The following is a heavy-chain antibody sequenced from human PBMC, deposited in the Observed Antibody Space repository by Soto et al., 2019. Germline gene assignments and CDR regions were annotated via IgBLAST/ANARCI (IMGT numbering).Heavy chain of an antibody. Sequence: PGGSLRLSCAASGFTFSSYGMHWVRQAPGKGLEWVAVISYDGSNKYYADSVKGRFTISRDNSKNTLYLQMNSLRAEDTAVYYCAKDLMGSYSDAFDIWGQGTMVTVSS. V-gene: IGHV3-30*18. CDR1: GFTFSSYG. CDR2: ISYDGSNK. CDR3: AKDLMGSYSDAFDI. J-gene: IGHJ3*02. D-gene: IGHD1-26*01.